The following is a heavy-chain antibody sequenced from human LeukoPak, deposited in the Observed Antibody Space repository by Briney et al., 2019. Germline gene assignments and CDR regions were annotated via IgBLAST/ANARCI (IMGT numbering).Heavy chain of an antibody. Sequence: PVKVSCKASGGTFSSYAISWVRQAPGQGLEWMGRIIPIFGTANYAQKFQGRVTITTDESTSTAYMELSSLRSEDTAVYYCARETTVTTYWFDPWGQGTLVTVSS. CDR3: ARETTVTTYWFDP. D-gene: IGHD4-17*01. CDR1: GGTFSSYA. J-gene: IGHJ5*02. CDR2: IIPIFGTA. V-gene: IGHV1-69*05.